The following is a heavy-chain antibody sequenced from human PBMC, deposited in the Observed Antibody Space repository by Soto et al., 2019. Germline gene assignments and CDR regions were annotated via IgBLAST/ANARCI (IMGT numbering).Heavy chain of an antibody. Sequence: TLSLTCTVSGGSISSGAYYWSWIRQHPGKGLEWIGNIYYRGSTNYNPSLKSRLTISVDTSKNQFSLKLTSVTAADTAMYYCARVRSGVGYNWFDPWGQGTLVTVSS. V-gene: IGHV4-31*03. CDR1: GGSISSGAYY. CDR3: ARVRSGVGYNWFDP. D-gene: IGHD3-10*01. CDR2: IYYRGST. J-gene: IGHJ5*02.